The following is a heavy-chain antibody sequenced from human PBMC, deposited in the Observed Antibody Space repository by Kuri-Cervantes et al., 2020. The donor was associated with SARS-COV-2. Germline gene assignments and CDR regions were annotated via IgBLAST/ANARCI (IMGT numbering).Heavy chain of an antibody. D-gene: IGHD6-19*01. CDR2: IRYDGSNK. CDR3: AKDHGSDWTFPGS. V-gene: IGHV3-30*02. CDR1: GFTFSSYG. Sequence: GGSLRLSCAASGFTFSSYGMHWARQAPGKGLEWVAFIRYDGSNKYYADSVKGRFTISRDNYKSTVHLQVNSLRVEDTAVYYCAKDHGSDWTFPGSWGQGTQVTVSS. J-gene: IGHJ5*02.